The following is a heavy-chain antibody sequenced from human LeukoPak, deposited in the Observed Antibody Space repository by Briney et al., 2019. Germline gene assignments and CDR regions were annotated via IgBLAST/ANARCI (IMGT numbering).Heavy chain of an antibody. J-gene: IGHJ4*02. Sequence: PGGSLRLSCVGSGFTFSSHAMSWVRQAPGKGLEWVSAISGSGGSTYYADSVKGRFTISRDNSKNTLYLQMNSLRAEDTAVYYCAKSKAGITIFGVVGDYWGQGTLVTVSS. CDR3: AKSKAGITIFGVVGDY. D-gene: IGHD3-3*01. CDR2: ISGSGGST. CDR1: GFTFSSHA. V-gene: IGHV3-23*01.